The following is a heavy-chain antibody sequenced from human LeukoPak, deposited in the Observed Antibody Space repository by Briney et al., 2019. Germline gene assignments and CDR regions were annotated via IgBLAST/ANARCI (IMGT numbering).Heavy chain of an antibody. V-gene: IGHV3-23*01. D-gene: IGHD3-22*01. CDR1: GFTFSNYG. J-gene: IGHJ4*02. CDR2: ISGPGDDT. CDR3: SKGSDSSAWTLFDN. Sequence: GGSLRLSCAASGFTFSNYGMAWVRQAPGKGLEWVSSISGPGDDTYYADSAKGRFTISRDNSKNTIYLQINSLRAEDTAVYYCSKGSDSSAWTLFDNWGQGTLVTVSS.